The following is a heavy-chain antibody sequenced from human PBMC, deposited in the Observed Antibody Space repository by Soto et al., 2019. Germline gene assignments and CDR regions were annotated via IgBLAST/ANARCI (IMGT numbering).Heavy chain of an antibody. Sequence: ASVKVSCKASGYTFTSYDINWVRQATGQGLEWMGWMNPNSGNTGYAQKFQGRVTMTTDDSTSTAYMELSSLRSEDTAVYYCARGLHSGSYSFCHDAFDIWGQGTMVTVAS. CDR1: GYTFTSYD. V-gene: IGHV1-8*01. CDR3: ARGLHSGSYSFCHDAFDI. J-gene: IGHJ3*02. D-gene: IGHD1-26*01. CDR2: MNPNSGNT.